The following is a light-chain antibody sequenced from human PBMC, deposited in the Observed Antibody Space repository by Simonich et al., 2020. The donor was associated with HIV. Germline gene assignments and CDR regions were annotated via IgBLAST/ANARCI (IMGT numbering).Light chain of an antibody. CDR3: QQYYSYPLT. V-gene: IGKV1-9*01. CDR2: AAS. J-gene: IGKJ4*01. CDR1: QSISSW. Sequence: DIQLTQSPSFLSASVGDRVTITCRASQSISSWLAWYQQKPGKAPKLLIYAASTLQRGVPSRFSGSGSGTDFTLTISCLQSEDFATYYCQQYYSYPLTFGGGTKVEIK.